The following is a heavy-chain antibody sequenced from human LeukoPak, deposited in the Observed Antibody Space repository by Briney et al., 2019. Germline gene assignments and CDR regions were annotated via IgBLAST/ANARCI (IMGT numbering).Heavy chain of an antibody. Sequence: ASVKVSCKASGYTFTSYAMNWVGQAPGQGLEWMGWINTNTGNPTYAQGFTGRFVFSLDTSVSTAYLQISSLKAEDTAVYYCARDRRVYYDFLHWFDPWGQGTLVTVSS. CDR2: INTNTGNP. CDR1: GYTFTSYA. CDR3: ARDRRVYYDFLHWFDP. J-gene: IGHJ5*02. V-gene: IGHV7-4-1*02. D-gene: IGHD3-3*01.